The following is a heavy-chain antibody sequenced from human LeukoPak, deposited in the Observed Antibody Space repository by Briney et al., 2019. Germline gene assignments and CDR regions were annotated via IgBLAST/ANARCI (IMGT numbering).Heavy chain of an antibody. D-gene: IGHD4-17*01. CDR3: ARDDFLFTTTVTIYAFDI. CDR2: INPNSGGT. Sequence: GASVKVSCKASGYTFTGYYMHWVRQAPGQGLEWMGWINPNSGGTNYAQKFQGRVTMTRDTSISTAYMELSRLRSDDTAVYYCARDDFLFTTTVTIYAFDIWGQGTMVTVSS. CDR1: GYTFTGYY. V-gene: IGHV1-2*02. J-gene: IGHJ3*02.